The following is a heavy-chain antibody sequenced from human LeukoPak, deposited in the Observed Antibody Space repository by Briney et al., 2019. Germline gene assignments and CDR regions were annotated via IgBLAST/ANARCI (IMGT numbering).Heavy chain of an antibody. CDR2: ITSDVTNT. Sequence: GGSLRLSCVASGCTFSSSWMHWVRQAPGKGPVWVSRITSDVTNTAYADSVKGRFTISRDNAKNTLYLQMNSLRAEDTAVYYCVRDRVGPDYWGQGTLVTVSS. CDR1: GCTFSSSW. V-gene: IGHV3-74*03. CDR3: VRDRVGPDY. D-gene: IGHD1-26*01. J-gene: IGHJ4*02.